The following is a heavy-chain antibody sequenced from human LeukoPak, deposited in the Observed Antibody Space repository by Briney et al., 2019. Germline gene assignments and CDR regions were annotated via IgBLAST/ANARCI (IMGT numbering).Heavy chain of an antibody. J-gene: IGHJ4*02. D-gene: IGHD6-13*01. Sequence: PGGSLRLSCAASGFTFSSYAMTWVRQAPGKGLQWVSVISGTARSRYYADSVKGRFTISRDDSKNTLYLQMNRLRAEDTALYYCAKEHGSTWDFDYWGQGILVTVSS. CDR1: GFTFSSYA. V-gene: IGHV3-23*01. CDR2: ISGTARSR. CDR3: AKEHGSTWDFDY.